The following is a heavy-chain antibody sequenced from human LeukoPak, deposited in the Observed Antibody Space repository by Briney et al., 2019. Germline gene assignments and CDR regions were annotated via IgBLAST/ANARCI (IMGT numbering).Heavy chain of an antibody. V-gene: IGHV3-9*01. CDR1: GFTFDDYA. D-gene: IGHD3-10*01. Sequence: TGGSLRLSCAASGFTFDDYAMYWVRQAPGKGLEWVSGISWNSGSTGYADSVKGRFTISRDNAKNSLYLQMNSLRAEDTALYYCAKDKSAMVRGVGDAFDMWGQGTMVTVSS. CDR2: ISWNSGST. CDR3: AKDKSAMVRGVGDAFDM. J-gene: IGHJ3*02.